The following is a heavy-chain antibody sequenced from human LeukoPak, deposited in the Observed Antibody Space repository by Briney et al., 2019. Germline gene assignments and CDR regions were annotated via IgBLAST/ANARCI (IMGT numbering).Heavy chain of an antibody. CDR3: ARGNYRGYFDY. D-gene: IGHD1-7*01. CDR1: GGSFSGYY. J-gene: IGHJ4*02. V-gene: IGHV4-34*01. Sequence: KPSETLSLTCAVYGGSFSGYYWSWIRQPPGKGLEWIGEINHSGSTNYNPSLKGRVTISVDTSKNQFSLKLSSVTAADTAVYYCARGNYRGYFDYWGQGTLVTVSS. CDR2: INHSGST.